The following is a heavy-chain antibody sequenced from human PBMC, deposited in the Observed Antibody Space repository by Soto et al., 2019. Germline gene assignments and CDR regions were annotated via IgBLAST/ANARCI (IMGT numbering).Heavy chain of an antibody. CDR2: ISAGGTTT. CDR3: APVRRDFASLSELDYFYY. J-gene: IGHJ4*02. CDR1: GFTFDTNG. V-gene: IGHV3-23*01. Sequence: GGSLRRSCAASGFTFDTNGMTWVRQVLGKRLEWVSAISAGGTTTYYADPVKGRFTISRDNSRNMLYLQMNSLRAEDTAVYYCAPVRRDFASLSELDYFYYWGQGTPVTASS. D-gene: IGHD3-3*01.